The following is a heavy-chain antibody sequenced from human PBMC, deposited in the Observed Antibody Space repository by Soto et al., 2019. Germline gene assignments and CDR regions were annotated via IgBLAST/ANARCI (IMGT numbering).Heavy chain of an antibody. Sequence: QVQLQESGPGLVKPSQTLSLTCTVSGGSISSGDYYWGWIRQPPGKGLEWIGHIYYSGTTYYNPSLKSRITISVDTSKTQFSLKLSSVTAADTAVYYCARTNWKYYFDYWGQGTLDTVSS. D-gene: IGHD1-20*01. CDR2: IYYSGTT. CDR3: ARTNWKYYFDY. V-gene: IGHV4-30-4*01. CDR1: GGSISSGDYY. J-gene: IGHJ4*02.